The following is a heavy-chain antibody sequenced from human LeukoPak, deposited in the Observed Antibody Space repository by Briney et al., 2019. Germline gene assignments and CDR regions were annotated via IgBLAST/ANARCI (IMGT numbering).Heavy chain of an antibody. Sequence: GGSLRLSCAASGFTFSSNGMHWVRQAPGKGLEWVAVISYDGSNKHYADSVKGRFIISRDNSKNTLYLQMNSLRAEDTAVYYCAKTYYYDSTGYYYDYWGQGTLVTVSS. CDR1: GFTFSSNG. CDR2: ISYDGSNK. J-gene: IGHJ4*02. CDR3: AKTYYYDSTGYYYDY. D-gene: IGHD3-22*01. V-gene: IGHV3-30*18.